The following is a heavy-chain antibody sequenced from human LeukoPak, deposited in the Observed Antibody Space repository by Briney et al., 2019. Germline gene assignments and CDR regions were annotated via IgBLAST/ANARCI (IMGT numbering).Heavy chain of an antibody. V-gene: IGHV3-23*01. CDR1: GFTFSSYA. J-gene: IGHJ4*02. CDR3: ARRVVVPAAPYYFDY. D-gene: IGHD2-2*01. Sequence: GGSLRLSCAASGFTFSSYAMSWVRQAPGKGLEWVSGISGSGDNTYYADSVKGRFTISRDNAKNTLYLQMNSLRAEDTAVYYCARRVVVPAAPYYFDYWGQGTLVTVSS. CDR2: ISGSGDNT.